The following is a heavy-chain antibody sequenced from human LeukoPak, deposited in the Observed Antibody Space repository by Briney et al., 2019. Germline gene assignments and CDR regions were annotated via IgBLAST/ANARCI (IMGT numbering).Heavy chain of an antibody. Sequence: SEALSLTCAVYGGSFSGYYWSWIRQPPGKGLEWIGEINHSGSTNYNPSLKSRVTISVDTSKNQFSLKLSSVTAADTAVYYCARDLAYFDYVWGSYRPIHAFDYWGQGTLVTVSS. CDR3: ARDLAYFDYVWGSYRPIHAFDY. V-gene: IGHV4-34*01. J-gene: IGHJ4*02. CDR1: GGSFSGYY. CDR2: INHSGST. D-gene: IGHD3-16*02.